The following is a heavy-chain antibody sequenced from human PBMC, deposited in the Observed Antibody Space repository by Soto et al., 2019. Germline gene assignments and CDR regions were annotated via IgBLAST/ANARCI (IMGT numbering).Heavy chain of an antibody. CDR1: GGSISSGGYY. CDR2: IYYSGST. Sequence: SETLSLTCTVSGGSISSGGYYWSWIRQHPGKGLEWIGYIYYSGSTYYNPSLKSRVTISVDTSKNQFSLKLSSVTAADTAVYYCARGRRALGFDYWGQGTLVTVSS. J-gene: IGHJ4*02. CDR3: ARGRRALGFDY. V-gene: IGHV4-31*03.